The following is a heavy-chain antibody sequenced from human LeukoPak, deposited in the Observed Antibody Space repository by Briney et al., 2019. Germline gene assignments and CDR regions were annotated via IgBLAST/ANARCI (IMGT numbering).Heavy chain of an antibody. J-gene: IGHJ4*02. CDR3: AKGSSGYLYYFDC. V-gene: IGHV3-23*01. Sequence: GGSLRLSCAASGFTFSNYAMSWVRQAPGKGLEWVSSISGSGGSTFYADSVKGRFTISRDNSKNTLYLQVSSLKAEDTAVYYCAKGSSGYLYYFDCWGQGTLVTVSS. D-gene: IGHD3-22*01. CDR2: ISGSGGST. CDR1: GFTFSNYA.